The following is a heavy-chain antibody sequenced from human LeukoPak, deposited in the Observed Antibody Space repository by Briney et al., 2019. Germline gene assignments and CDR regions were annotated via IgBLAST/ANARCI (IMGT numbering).Heavy chain of an antibody. CDR2: INPNSGGT. J-gene: IGHJ5*02. D-gene: IGHD6-19*01. CDR3: PREKRAVAGLYL. CDR1: GYTFTGYY. V-gene: IGHV1-2*06. Sequence: ASVKVSCKASGYTFTGYYIHWVRQAPGQGLEWMGRINPNSGGTNYAQKFQGRVTMTTDTSISTAYMELSRLTSDDTAVYYCPREKRAVAGLYLWGQGTLVTVSS.